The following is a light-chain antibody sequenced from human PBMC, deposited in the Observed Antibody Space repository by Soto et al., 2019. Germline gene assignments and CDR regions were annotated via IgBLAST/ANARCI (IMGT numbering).Light chain of an antibody. Sequence: EVVMTQSPATLSVSPGERVTLSCRASQSISTNLAWYQQKPGQAPSLLISGTSTRATGIPGRFSGSGSGTDFTLTITSLQFEDFAVYYCQQYNNWPPITFGQGTRLEIK. V-gene: IGKV3-15*01. CDR1: QSISTN. J-gene: IGKJ5*01. CDR2: GTS. CDR3: QQYNNWPPIT.